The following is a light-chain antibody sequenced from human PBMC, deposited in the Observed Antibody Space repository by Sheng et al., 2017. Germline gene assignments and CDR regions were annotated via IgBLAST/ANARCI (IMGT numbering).Light chain of an antibody. V-gene: IGKV3-11*01. Sequence: ETVLTQSPGTLSLSPGERATLSCRATQDVPSNYLAWYQQKPGQAPRLLIYNTSNRATGIPARFSGSGSGTDFTLTISSLEPEDFAVYYCQQRSNSPFGQGTRLEIK. CDR2: NTS. J-gene: IGKJ5*01. CDR1: QDVPSNY. CDR3: QQRSNSP.